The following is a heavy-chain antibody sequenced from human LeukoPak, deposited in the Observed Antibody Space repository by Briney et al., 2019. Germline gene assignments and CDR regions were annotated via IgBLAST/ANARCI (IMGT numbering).Heavy chain of an antibody. CDR2: ISAYNGNT. CDR3: ARDTASIQGEFDI. CDR1: GGTFNNNA. D-gene: IGHD2-21*01. Sequence: ASVKVSCKASGGTFNNNAVSWVRQAPGQGLEWMGWISAYNGNTNYAQKLQGRVTMTTDTSTSTAYMELRSLRSDDTAVYYCARDTASIQGEFDIWGQGTMVTVSS. J-gene: IGHJ3*02. V-gene: IGHV1-18*01.